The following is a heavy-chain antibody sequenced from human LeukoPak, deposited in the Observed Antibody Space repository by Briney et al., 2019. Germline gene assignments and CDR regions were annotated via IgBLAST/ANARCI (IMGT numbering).Heavy chain of an antibody. J-gene: IGHJ6*03. Sequence: EASVKVSCKTSGDTFSSYAIKWVGQAPGQGLEWMGRIVPVLDTPNYAPRFKGRVTITADKSTTTAYMELRSLTSDDAAVYFCARGPYTSDRSGFYYYYMDVWGKGTTVTVSS. CDR3: ARGPYTSDRSGFYYYYMDV. CDR1: GDTFSSYA. CDR2: IVPVLDTP. V-gene: IGHV1-69*04. D-gene: IGHD6-25*01.